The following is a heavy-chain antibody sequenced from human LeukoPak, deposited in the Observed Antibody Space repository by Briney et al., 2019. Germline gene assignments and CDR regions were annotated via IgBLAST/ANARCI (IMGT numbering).Heavy chain of an antibody. CDR1: GFTFSSYS. J-gene: IGHJ6*02. CDR3: AREYYYDSSGYYDYYYGMDV. D-gene: IGHD3-22*01. Sequence: GGSLRLSCAASGFTFSSYSMNWVRQAPGKGLEWVSSISSSSSYIYYAVSVKGRFTISRDNAKNSLYLQMNSLRTEDTAVYYCAREYYYDSSGYYDYYYGMDVWGQGTTVTVSS. CDR2: ISSSSSYI. V-gene: IGHV3-21*01.